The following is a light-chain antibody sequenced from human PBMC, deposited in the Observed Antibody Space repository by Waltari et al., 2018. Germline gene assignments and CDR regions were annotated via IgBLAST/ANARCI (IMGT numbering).Light chain of an antibody. CDR1: SSNTGSIT. CDR2: SNN. Sequence: QSVLTQPPSASGTPGQRVTISGSGSSSNTGSITVTWYQQLPGTAPKLLIYSNNQRPSGVPDRFSGSKSGTSASLAISGLQSEDEADYYCAAWDDSLNGYVFGTGTKVTVL. CDR3: AAWDDSLNGYV. J-gene: IGLJ1*01. V-gene: IGLV1-44*01.